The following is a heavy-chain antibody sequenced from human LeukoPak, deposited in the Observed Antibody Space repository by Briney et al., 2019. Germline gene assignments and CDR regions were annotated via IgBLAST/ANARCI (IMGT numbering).Heavy chain of an antibody. CDR3: ARVRRSLNWFDS. Sequence: SETLSLTCAVYGGSFSGYYWSWIRQPPGKGLEWIGIIYYSGITHYNPSLKSRVTILVDTSKNQFSLKLSSVTDADTAVYYCARVRRSLNWFDSWGQGTLVTVSS. J-gene: IGHJ5*01. CDR2: IYYSGIT. CDR1: GGSFSGYY. D-gene: IGHD3-3*01. V-gene: IGHV4-34*01.